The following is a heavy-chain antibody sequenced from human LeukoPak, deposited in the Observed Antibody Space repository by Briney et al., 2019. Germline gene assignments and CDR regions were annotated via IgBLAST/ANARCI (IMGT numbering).Heavy chain of an antibody. CDR1: GFTFSSSV. J-gene: IGHJ4*02. CDR2: ISHDGSNE. Sequence: GGSVRLSCGACGFTFSSSVMHWVRQAPGKGLEGVAVISHDGSNEYYADSVKGRFSVSRDNNKNTFHLQMNSLRAEDPAIYYCAKLQTAVVPAATLGFDSWGQGTLVTVSS. V-gene: IGHV3-30*04. D-gene: IGHD2-2*01. CDR3: AKLQTAVVPAATLGFDS.